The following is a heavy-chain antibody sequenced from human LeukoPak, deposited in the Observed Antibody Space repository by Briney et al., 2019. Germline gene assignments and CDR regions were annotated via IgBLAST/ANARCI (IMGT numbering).Heavy chain of an antibody. J-gene: IGHJ4*02. CDR1: GFTFSSYA. Sequence: GGSLRLSCAASGFTFSSYAMPWVRQAPGKGLEWVAVISYDGSNKYYADSVKGRFTISRDNSKNTLYLQMNSLRAEDTAVYYCAKVGNYYDSSGYYRHFDYWGQGTLVTVSS. CDR2: ISYDGSNK. CDR3: AKVGNYYDSSGYYRHFDY. D-gene: IGHD3-22*01. V-gene: IGHV3-30-3*01.